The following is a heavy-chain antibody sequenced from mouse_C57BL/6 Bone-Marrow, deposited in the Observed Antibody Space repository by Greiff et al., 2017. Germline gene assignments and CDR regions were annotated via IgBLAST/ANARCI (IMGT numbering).Heavy chain of an antibody. V-gene: IGHV1-82*01. Sequence: VQLQESGPELVKPGASVKISCKASGYAFSSSWMNWVKQRPGKGLEWIGRIYPGDGDTNYNGKFKGKATLTADKSSSTAYMQLSSLTSEDSAVYFCARLGWLLSFAYWGQGTLVTVSA. CDR2: IYPGDGDT. J-gene: IGHJ3*01. D-gene: IGHD2-3*01. CDR1: GYAFSSSW. CDR3: ARLGWLLSFAY.